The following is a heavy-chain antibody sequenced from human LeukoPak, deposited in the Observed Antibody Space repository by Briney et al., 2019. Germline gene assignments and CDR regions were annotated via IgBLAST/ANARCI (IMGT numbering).Heavy chain of an antibody. J-gene: IGHJ4*02. CDR1: GFTFSTFW. Sequence: GGSLRLSCAASGFTFSTFWMTWVRQAPGKGLEWVANIKEDGSEKYYVHSLKGRFTISRDNAKNSLYLQMNSLRAEDTAVYYCARMKGCSSITCYFTIYWGQGTLVTVSS. CDR3: ARMKGCSSITCYFTIY. CDR2: IKEDGSEK. V-gene: IGHV3-7*05. D-gene: IGHD2-2*01.